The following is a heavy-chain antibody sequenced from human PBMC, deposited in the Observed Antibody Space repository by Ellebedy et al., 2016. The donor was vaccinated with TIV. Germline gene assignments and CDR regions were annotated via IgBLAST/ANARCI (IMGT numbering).Heavy chain of an antibody. J-gene: IGHJ4*02. CDR2: IHSSGSS. D-gene: IGHD2-2*01. CDR1: GGSIIRYY. CDR3: ARLGYCSSARCSPDY. V-gene: IGHV4-59*01. Sequence: MPSETLSLTCTVSGGSIIRYYWSWIRQPPGKGPEWIGYIHSSGSSGYNPSLKSRVTISVDTSKNQFSLKLSSVTVADTAVYYCARLGYCSSARCSPDYWGQGTLVTVSS.